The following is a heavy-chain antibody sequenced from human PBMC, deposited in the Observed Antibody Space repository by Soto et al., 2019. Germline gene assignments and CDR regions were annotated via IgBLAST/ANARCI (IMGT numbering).Heavy chain of an antibody. J-gene: IGHJ4*02. Sequence: EVQLLESGGGSVQPGGSLRLSCSASAFTFTNHAMNWVRQAPGKGLEWVSGVSGRGGRTSYADSVKGRFTISRDNSKNTLSLQMNSLRAEDTAVYFCASRARDGYNSPIDYWGQGTLVTVSS. CDR1: AFTFTNHA. D-gene: IGHD5-12*01. V-gene: IGHV3-23*01. CDR2: VSGRGGRT. CDR3: ASRARDGYNSPIDY.